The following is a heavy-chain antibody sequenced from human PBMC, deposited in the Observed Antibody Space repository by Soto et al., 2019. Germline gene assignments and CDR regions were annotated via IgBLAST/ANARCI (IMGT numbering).Heavy chain of an antibody. CDR1: GGSFSGYY. CDR2: INHSGST. Sequence: SETLSLTCAVYGGSFSGYYWSWIRQPPGKGLEWIGEINHSGSTNYNPSLKSRVTISVDTSKNQFSLKLSSVTAADTAVYYCARGGYYYGSGSYYYGMDVWGQGTTVPVSS. D-gene: IGHD3-10*01. V-gene: IGHV4-34*01. J-gene: IGHJ6*02. CDR3: ARGGYYYGSGSYYYGMDV.